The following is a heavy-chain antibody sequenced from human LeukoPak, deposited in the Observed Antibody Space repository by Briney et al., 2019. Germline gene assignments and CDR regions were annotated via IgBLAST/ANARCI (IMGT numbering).Heavy chain of an antibody. Sequence: GGSLRLSCAAPGFTFSSYAVSWVRQAPGEGLECVSAISGSGGSTYYADSVKGRFTISRDNSKNTLYLQMNSLGAEDTAVYYCAKVLGYYADPFDYWGQGTLVTVSS. CDR1: GFTFSSYA. D-gene: IGHD3-3*01. CDR3: AKVLGYYADPFDY. CDR2: ISGSGGST. V-gene: IGHV3-23*01. J-gene: IGHJ4*02.